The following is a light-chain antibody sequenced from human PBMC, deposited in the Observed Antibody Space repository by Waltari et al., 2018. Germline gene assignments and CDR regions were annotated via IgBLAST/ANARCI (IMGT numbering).Light chain of an antibody. Sequence: DVVMTQSPLSLPVTLGPPAPISCRASHSLINSDGNTYLNWFHQRPGQSPRRLIDKVSNRDSGVPDRFSGSGSGTDFTLKISRVEAEDVGIYYCMQGTHWRWTFGQGTKVEIK. V-gene: IGKV2-30*01. J-gene: IGKJ1*01. CDR1: HSLINSDGNTY. CDR2: KVS. CDR3: MQGTHWRWT.